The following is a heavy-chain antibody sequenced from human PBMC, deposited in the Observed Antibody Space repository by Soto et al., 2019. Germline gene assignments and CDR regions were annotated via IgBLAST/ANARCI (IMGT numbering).Heavy chain of an antibody. Sequence: ASVKGSCKVSGYTLTELSMHWGRQAPGKGLEWMGGFDPEDGETIYAQKFQGRVTMTEDTSTDTAYMELSSLRSEDTAVYYCATGFITMVRGWKGDYYYIDVWGKGPTVTVSS. CDR2: FDPEDGET. D-gene: IGHD3-10*01. J-gene: IGHJ6*03. CDR3: ATGFITMVRGWKGDYYYIDV. V-gene: IGHV1-24*01. CDR1: GYTLTELS.